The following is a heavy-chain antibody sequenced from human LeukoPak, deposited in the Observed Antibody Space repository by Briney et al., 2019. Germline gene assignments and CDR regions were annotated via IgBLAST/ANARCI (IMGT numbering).Heavy chain of an antibody. CDR2: MNPNSGNT. D-gene: IGHD6-13*01. J-gene: IGHJ4*02. CDR1: GYTFTSDD. CDR3: ARGLYVVAAAAGGY. V-gene: IGHV1-8*01. Sequence: ASVKVSCKASGYTFTSDDINWVRQATGQGLEWMGWMNPNSGNTGYAQKFQGRVTMTRNTSISTAYMELSSLRSEDTAVYYCARGLYVVAAAAGGYWGQGTLVTVSS.